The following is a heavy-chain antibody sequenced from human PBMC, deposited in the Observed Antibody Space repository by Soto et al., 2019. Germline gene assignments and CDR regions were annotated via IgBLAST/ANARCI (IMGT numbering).Heavy chain of an antibody. J-gene: IGHJ4*02. Sequence: GGSLRLSCTTSGITLSRDWMTWVRQAPGKGLEWVASIKPDGSGEYYLDSVKGRFTISRDNTKNSLYLQANSLRAEDTAMYFCAKLLNGVTALDYWGQGTLVTVSS. CDR1: GITLSRDW. CDR3: AKLLNGVTALDY. CDR2: IKPDGSGE. D-gene: IGHD2-21*02. V-gene: IGHV3-7*01.